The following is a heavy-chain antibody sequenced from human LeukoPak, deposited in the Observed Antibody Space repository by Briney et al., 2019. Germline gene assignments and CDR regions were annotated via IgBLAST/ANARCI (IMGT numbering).Heavy chain of an antibody. CDR1: GFTFTSSA. CDR2: IVVGSGNT. D-gene: IGHD3-10*01. V-gene: IGHV1-58*01. J-gene: IGHJ3*02. CDR3: ARGYGSGSYPDDAFDI. Sequence: GASVKVSCKASGFTFTSSAVQWVRQARGQRLEWIGWIVVGSGNTNYAQKFQERVTITRDMSTSTAYMELSSLRSEDTAVYYCARGYGSGSYPDDAFDIWGQGTMVTVSS.